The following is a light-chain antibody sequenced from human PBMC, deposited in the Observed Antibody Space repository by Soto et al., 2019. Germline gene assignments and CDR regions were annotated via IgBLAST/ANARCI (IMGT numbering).Light chain of an antibody. J-gene: IGLJ1*01. Sequence: QSVLTQPPSASGTPGQRVTISCSASSGSLSVDWYQHLPGTAPKLLIYSNYQRPSGVPDRFSGSKSGTSASLVISGIQSEDDADYYCAGRDDSLSGLYVFGTGTKVTVL. V-gene: IGLV1-44*01. CDR2: SNY. CDR3: AGRDDSLSGLYV. CDR1: SGSLS.